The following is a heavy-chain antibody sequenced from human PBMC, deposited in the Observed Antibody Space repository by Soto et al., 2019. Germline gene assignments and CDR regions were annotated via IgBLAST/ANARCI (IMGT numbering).Heavy chain of an antibody. D-gene: IGHD6-13*01. J-gene: IGHJ5*02. Sequence: EAQLLESGGGLVQPGGSLRLSCAASGFTFSTYAMSWVRQAPGKGLEWVSVISVSGTTTYYTDSVKGRFTISRDNSKNTLYLHMNYLRAEDTAIYYCAKEGGSSWYAPFDPWGQGTLVTVSS. CDR2: ISVSGTTT. V-gene: IGHV3-23*01. CDR1: GFTFSTYA. CDR3: AKEGGSSWYAPFDP.